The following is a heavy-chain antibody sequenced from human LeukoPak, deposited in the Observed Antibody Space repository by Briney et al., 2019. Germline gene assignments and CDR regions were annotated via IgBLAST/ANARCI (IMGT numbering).Heavy chain of an antibody. J-gene: IGHJ4*02. V-gene: IGHV4-39*01. CDR3: ARRSGSYVDY. CDR2: IYYSGST. D-gene: IGHD1-26*01. CDR1: GGSISSSSYY. Sequence: SETLSLTCTVSGGSISSSSYYWGWIRQPPGKGLEWIGSIYYSGSTYYNPSLKSRVTISEDTSKNQFSLKLSSVTAADTAVYYCARRSGSYVDYWGQGTLVTVSS.